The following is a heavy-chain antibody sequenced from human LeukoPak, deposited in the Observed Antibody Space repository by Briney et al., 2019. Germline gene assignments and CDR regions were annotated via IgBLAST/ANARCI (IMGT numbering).Heavy chain of an antibody. Sequence: GASVKVSCKASGYTFTGYYMHWVRQAPGQGLEWMGWINPNSGGTNYAQKFQGRVTMTRDTSISTAYMELSRLRSDDTAVYYCAREQEKGGYCTNGVCYTSNWFDPWGQGTPVTVSS. CDR3: AREQEKGGYCTNGVCYTSNWFDP. CDR2: INPNSGGT. V-gene: IGHV1-2*02. CDR1: GYTFTGYY. J-gene: IGHJ5*02. D-gene: IGHD2-8*01.